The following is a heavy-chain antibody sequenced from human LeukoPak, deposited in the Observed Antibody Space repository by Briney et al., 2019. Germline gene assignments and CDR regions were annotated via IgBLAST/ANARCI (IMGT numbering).Heavy chain of an antibody. J-gene: IGHJ6*02. V-gene: IGHV4-34*01. Sequence: PSETLSLTCAGYGGSFSGYYWSWIRQPPGKGLEWIGEINHSGSTNYNPSLKSRVTISVDTSKNQFSLKLSSVTAADTAVYHCARYPRFVSYYYYGMDVWGQGTTVTVSS. CDR3: ARYPRFVSYYYYGMDV. CDR1: GGSFSGYY. D-gene: IGHD3-3*01. CDR2: INHSGST.